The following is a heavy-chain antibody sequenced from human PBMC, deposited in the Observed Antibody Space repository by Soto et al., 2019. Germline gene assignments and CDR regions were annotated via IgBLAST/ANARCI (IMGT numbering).Heavy chain of an antibody. CDR1: GFTFSSYE. CDR3: AGLIVAATPPFDY. V-gene: IGHV3-48*03. J-gene: IGHJ4*02. Sequence: EVQLVEPGGGLVQPGGSLRLSCAASGFTFSSYEMNWVRQAPGKGLEWVSYISSSGSTIYYADSVKGRFTISRDNAKNSLYLQMNSLRAEDTAVYYCAGLIVAATPPFDYWGQGTLVTVSS. CDR2: ISSSGSTI. D-gene: IGHD1-26*01.